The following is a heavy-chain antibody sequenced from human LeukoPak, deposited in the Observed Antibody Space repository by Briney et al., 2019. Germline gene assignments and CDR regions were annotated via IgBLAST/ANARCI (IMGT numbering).Heavy chain of an antibody. CDR1: GGSISNDY. CDR2: ISHSGST. J-gene: IGHJ4*02. CDR3: ARDGYSGSDAL. D-gene: IGHD5-12*01. V-gene: IGHV4-59*01. Sequence: PSETLSLTCTVSGGSISNDYWSWIRQSPGKGLEWIGYISHSGSTKYNPSLKSRVTISVDTSQNQFYLKLSSVTAADTAVYYCARDGYSGSDALWGQGTLVTVSS.